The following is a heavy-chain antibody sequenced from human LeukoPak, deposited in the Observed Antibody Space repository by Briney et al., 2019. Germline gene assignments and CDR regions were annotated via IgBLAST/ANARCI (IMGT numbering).Heavy chain of an antibody. Sequence: GGSLRLSCAASGFTFSNYGMSWVRQAPGKGLEWGSAISGSGGRTYHADSVKGRFTISRDNSKNTLYLQINSLRAEDTAVYYCAKDDGGSYYIYYYYMDVWGKGTTVTISS. J-gene: IGHJ6*03. CDR2: ISGSGGRT. CDR3: AKDDGGSYYIYYYYMDV. CDR1: GFTFSNYG. V-gene: IGHV3-23*01. D-gene: IGHD1-26*01.